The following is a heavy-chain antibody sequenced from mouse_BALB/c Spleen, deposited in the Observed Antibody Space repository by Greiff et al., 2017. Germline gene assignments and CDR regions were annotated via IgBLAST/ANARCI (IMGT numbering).Heavy chain of an antibody. V-gene: IGHV5-17*02. CDR3: GREGNAMDY. Sequence: EVQRVESGGGLVQPGGSRKLSCAASGFTFSSFGMHWVRQAPEKGLEWVAYISSGSSTIYYADTVKGRFTITRDNPKNTLFLQMTSLRSEDTAMYYCGREGNAMDYWGQGTSVTVSA. CDR1: GFTFSSFG. CDR2: ISSGSSTI. J-gene: IGHJ4*01.